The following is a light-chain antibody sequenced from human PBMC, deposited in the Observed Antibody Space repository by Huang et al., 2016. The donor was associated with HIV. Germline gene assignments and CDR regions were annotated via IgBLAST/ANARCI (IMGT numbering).Light chain of an antibody. CDR1: QSIDKY. V-gene: IGKV1-39*01. J-gene: IGKJ4*01. CDR2: GAI. Sequence: DIQLTQSPSSLSASVGDRVTISCRASQSIDKYLNWYQQKPGKAPKLLIYGAIILQSGGPSRFSGSASGTDFTLTITSLQPEDFATYYCQQSYGSFLTFAGGTKVEI. CDR3: QQSYGSFLT.